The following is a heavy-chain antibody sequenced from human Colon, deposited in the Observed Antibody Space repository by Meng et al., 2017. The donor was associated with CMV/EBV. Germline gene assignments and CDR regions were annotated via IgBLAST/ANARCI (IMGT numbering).Heavy chain of an antibody. D-gene: IGHD4-11*01. Sequence: CAASGFTFSSYWMSWVRQAPGKGLEWVANIKQDGGEKYYVDSVKGRFTISRDNAKNSLYLQMNSLRAEDTAVYYCARDPFNRLGWFDPWGQGTLVTVSS. V-gene: IGHV3-7*01. CDR2: IKQDGGEK. CDR3: ARDPFNRLGWFDP. CDR1: GFTFSSYW. J-gene: IGHJ5*02.